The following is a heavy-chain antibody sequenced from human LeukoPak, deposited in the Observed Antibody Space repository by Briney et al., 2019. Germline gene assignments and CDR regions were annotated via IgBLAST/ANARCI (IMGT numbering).Heavy chain of an antibody. CDR1: GFTFSSYA. V-gene: IGHV3-30-3*01. D-gene: IGHD2-2*01. CDR2: ISYDGSNK. CDR3: AKGLSSTSAGNDY. Sequence: PGGSLRLSCAASGFTFSSYAMPWVRQAPGKGLEWVAVISYDGSNKYYADSVKGRFTISRDNSKNTLYLQMNSLRAEDTAVYYCAKGLSSTSAGNDYWGQGTLVTVSS. J-gene: IGHJ4*02.